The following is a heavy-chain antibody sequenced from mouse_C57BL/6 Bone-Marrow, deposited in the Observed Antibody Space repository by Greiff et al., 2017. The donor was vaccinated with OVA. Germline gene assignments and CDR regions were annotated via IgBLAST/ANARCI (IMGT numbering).Heavy chain of an antibody. CDR2: INPYNGGT. Sequence: EVQRVESGPVLVKPGASVKMSCKASGYTFTDYYMNWVKQSHGKSLEWIGVINPYNGGTSYNQKFKGKATLTVDKSSSTAYMELNSLTSEDSAVYYCARWGYGNFFDYWGQGTTLTVSS. J-gene: IGHJ2*01. V-gene: IGHV1-19*01. CDR3: ARWGYGNFFDY. D-gene: IGHD2-1*01. CDR1: GYTFTDYY.